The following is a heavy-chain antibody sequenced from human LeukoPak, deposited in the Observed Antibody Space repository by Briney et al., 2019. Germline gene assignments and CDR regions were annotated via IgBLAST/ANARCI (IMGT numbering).Heavy chain of an antibody. J-gene: IGHJ4*02. CDR2: ISAYNGNT. CDR3: ARDRRARRELQRGFDY. CDR1: GYTFTSYG. Sequence: GASVKVSCKASGYTFTSYGISWVRQAPGQGLEWMGWISAYNGNTNYAQKLQGRVTMTTDTSTSTAYMELRSLRSDDTAVYYCARDRRARRELQRGFDYWGQGTLVTVSS. D-gene: IGHD1-26*01. V-gene: IGHV1-18*01.